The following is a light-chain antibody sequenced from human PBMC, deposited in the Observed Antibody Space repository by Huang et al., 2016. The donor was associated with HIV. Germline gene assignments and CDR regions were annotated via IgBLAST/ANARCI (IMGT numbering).Light chain of an antibody. CDR2: GAS. Sequence: EIVMTQSPVTLSMSPGERATLSCRASKRISSHLAWYQQRPDQAPRLLIYGASTRATGIPARFSGSGSGTEFTLTISSLQSEDFAIYYCQQYNKWPSFGQGTKLEIK. J-gene: IGKJ2*01. CDR1: KRISSH. V-gene: IGKV3-15*01. CDR3: QQYNKWPS.